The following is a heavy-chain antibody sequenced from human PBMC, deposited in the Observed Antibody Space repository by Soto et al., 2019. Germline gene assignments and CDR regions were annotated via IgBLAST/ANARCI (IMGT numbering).Heavy chain of an antibody. J-gene: IGHJ3*02. CDR1: GFTFSSYS. V-gene: IGHV3-48*02. Sequence: GGSLRLSCAASGFTFSSYSMNWVRQAPGKGLEWVSYISSSSSTIYYADSVKGRFTISRDNAKNSLYLQMNSLRDEDTAVYYCARGGVYSSSDAFDIWGQGTMVTVSS. CDR3: ARGGVYSSSDAFDI. D-gene: IGHD6-6*01. CDR2: ISSSSSTI.